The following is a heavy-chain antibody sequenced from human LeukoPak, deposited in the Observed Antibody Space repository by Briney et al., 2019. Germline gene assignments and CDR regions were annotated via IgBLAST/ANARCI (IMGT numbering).Heavy chain of an antibody. Sequence: GASVKVSCKASGYTFTGYGISWVRQAPGQGLEWMGWISAYNGNTNYAQKLQGRVTMTTDTSTSTAYMELRSLRSDDTAVYYCARDRGYYDYIWGSYRSPKSPGYFDYWGQGTLVTVSS. CDR3: ARDRGYYDYIWGSYRSPKSPGYFDY. J-gene: IGHJ4*02. V-gene: IGHV1-18*01. CDR2: ISAYNGNT. D-gene: IGHD3-16*02. CDR1: GYTFTGYG.